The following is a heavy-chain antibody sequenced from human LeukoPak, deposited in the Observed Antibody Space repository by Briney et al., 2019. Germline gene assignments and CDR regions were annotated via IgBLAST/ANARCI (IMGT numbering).Heavy chain of an antibody. CDR2: ISGSGGST. D-gene: IGHD6-6*01. J-gene: IGHJ6*02. Sequence: GGSLRLSCAASGFTFSSYAMSWVRQAPGKGLEWVSAISGSGGSTYYADSVKGRFTISRDNAKNSLYLQMNSLRAEDTAVYYCARENIAARDYYYYGMDVWGQGTTVTVSS. V-gene: IGHV3-23*01. CDR3: ARENIAARDYYYYGMDV. CDR1: GFTFSSYA.